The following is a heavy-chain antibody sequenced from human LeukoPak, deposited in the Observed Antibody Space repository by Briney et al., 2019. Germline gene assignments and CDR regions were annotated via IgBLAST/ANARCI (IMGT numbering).Heavy chain of an antibody. CDR2: ISGSGGST. CDR1: GFTFSSYA. D-gene: IGHD3-22*01. V-gene: IGHV3-23*01. Sequence: GGSLRLSCAASGFTFSSYAMSWVRQAPGKGLEWVSAISGSGGSTYYADSVKGRFTISRDNSKNTLYLQMNSLRAEDTAVYYCAKGSTYYYDSSGYYYYYYYMDVWGKGTTVTISS. J-gene: IGHJ6*03. CDR3: AKGSTYYYDSSGYYYYYYYMDV.